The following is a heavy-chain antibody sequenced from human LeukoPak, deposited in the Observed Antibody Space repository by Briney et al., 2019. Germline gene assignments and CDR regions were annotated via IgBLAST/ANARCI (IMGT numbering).Heavy chain of an antibody. CDR1: GGTFSSYA. D-gene: IGHD2-2*01. Sequence: SVKVSCKASGGTFSSYAISWVRQAPGQGLEWMGGIILIFGTANYAQKFQGRVTITADESTSTAYMELSSLRSEDTAVYYCASLGYCSSTSCANYYYYYMDVWGKGTTVTVSS. CDR3: ASLGYCSSTSCANYYYYYMDV. CDR2: IILIFGTA. J-gene: IGHJ6*03. V-gene: IGHV1-69*13.